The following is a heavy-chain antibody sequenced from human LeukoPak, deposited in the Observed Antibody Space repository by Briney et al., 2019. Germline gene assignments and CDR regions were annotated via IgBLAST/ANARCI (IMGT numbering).Heavy chain of an antibody. D-gene: IGHD6-13*01. Sequence: PGGSLRLSCAASGFTFSSYAMSWVRQAPGKGLEWVSGISGSGGSTYYADSVKGRFTISRDNLKNTLYLQLNSLRVEDTAVYYCARGSVGAAGRLDFWGQGTLVTVSS. V-gene: IGHV3-23*01. CDR2: ISGSGGST. CDR3: ARGSVGAAGRLDF. J-gene: IGHJ4*02. CDR1: GFTFSSYA.